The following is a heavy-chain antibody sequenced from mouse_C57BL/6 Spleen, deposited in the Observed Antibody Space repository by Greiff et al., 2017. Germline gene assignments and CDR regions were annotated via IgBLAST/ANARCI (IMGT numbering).Heavy chain of an antibody. V-gene: IGHV1-50*01. J-gene: IGHJ1*03. CDR2: IDPSDSYT. D-gene: IGHD1-1*01. CDR1: GYTFTSYW. Sequence: QVQLQQPGAELVKPGASVKLSCKASGYTFTSYWMQWVKQRPGQGLEWIGEIDPSDSYTNYNQKFKGKATLTVDTSSSTAYMQLSSLTSEDSAVYYCARCPIATVVNGYFDVWGTGTTVTVSS. CDR3: ARCPIATVVNGYFDV.